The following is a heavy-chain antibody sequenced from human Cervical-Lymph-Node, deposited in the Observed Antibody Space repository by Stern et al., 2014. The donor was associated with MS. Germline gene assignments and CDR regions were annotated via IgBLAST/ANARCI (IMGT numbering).Heavy chain of an antibody. CDR3: ARGSDTTGYLKLED. J-gene: IGHJ4*02. CDR2: INIPGSEI. D-gene: IGHD4-17*01. CDR1: GITSSRHW. V-gene: IGHV5-51*03. Sequence: VQLLESGGGVEQPGDSLKLSCPGSGITSSRHWVGWVLQFPGKGLEWVWAINIPGSEIRYRPSFQGTVTISVSNSLRTDYLHCLSLKASDTAMYNCARGSDTTGYLKLEDWAQGTLVTVSS.